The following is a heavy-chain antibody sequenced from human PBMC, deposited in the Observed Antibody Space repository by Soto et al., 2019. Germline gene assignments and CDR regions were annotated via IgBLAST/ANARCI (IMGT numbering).Heavy chain of an antibody. CDR1: GGTFSSYT. Sequence: ASVKVSFKASGGTFSSYTISWVRQAPGQGLEWMGWINPNSGGTNYAQKFQGWVTMTRDTSISTAYMELSRLRSDDTAVYYCARVSGLLHDYWGQGTLVTVSS. CDR2: INPNSGGT. V-gene: IGHV1-2*04. J-gene: IGHJ4*02. CDR3: ARVSGLLHDY. D-gene: IGHD3-3*01.